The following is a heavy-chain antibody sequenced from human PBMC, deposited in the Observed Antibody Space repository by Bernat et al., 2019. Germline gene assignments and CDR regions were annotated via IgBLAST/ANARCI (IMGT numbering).Heavy chain of an antibody. Sequence: EVQLVESGGCLVQPGGSLRVSCVASGFSFSSYWMHWVRQAPGEGLVWVSCINGDGVRTRDADSVTGRFTISRDNAKNTRYLQMNSLRDEDTAVYYCARGSASAWTDDSFDIWGQGTVVTVSS. CDR1: GFSFSSYW. CDR2: INGDGVRT. CDR3: ARGSASAWTDDSFDI. V-gene: IGHV3-74*01. D-gene: IGHD6-19*01. J-gene: IGHJ3*02.